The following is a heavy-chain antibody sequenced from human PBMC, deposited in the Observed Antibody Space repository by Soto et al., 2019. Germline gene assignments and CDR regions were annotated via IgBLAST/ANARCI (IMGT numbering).Heavy chain of an antibody. J-gene: IGHJ6*02. D-gene: IGHD4-4*01. CDR3: ARSELTTVTHYYYYGMDV. V-gene: IGHV1-18*01. CDR2: ISAYNGNT. CDR1: GYTFTSYG. Sequence: ASVKVYCKASGYTFTSYGISWVRQAPGQGLEWMGWISAYNGNTNYAQKLQGRVTMTTDTSTSTAYMELRSLRSDDTAVYYCARSELTTVTHYYYYGMDVWGHGTTVTVSS.